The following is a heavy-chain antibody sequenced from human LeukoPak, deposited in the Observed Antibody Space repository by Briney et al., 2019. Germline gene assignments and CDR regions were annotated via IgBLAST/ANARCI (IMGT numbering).Heavy chain of an antibody. CDR1: GFTFDDYA. Sequence: PGGSLRLSCAASGFTFDDYAIHWVRQAPGKGLEWVSGISWNSGSIGYADSVKGRFTISRDNAKNSLYLQMNSLRAEDTALYYCATKGSSSWFDYWGQGTLVTVSS. D-gene: IGHD6-13*01. V-gene: IGHV3-9*01. J-gene: IGHJ4*02. CDR2: ISWNSGSI. CDR3: ATKGSSSWFDY.